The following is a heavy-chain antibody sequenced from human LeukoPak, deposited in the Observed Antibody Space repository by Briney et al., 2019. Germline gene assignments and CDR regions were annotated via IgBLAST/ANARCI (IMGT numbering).Heavy chain of an antibody. CDR3: VSPRGFSYGYFDY. J-gene: IGHJ4*02. CDR1: GGSISSSSAY. Sequence: PSETLSLTCTVSGGSISSSSAYWGWIRQPPGKGLEWIGSIYYSKNTYYNPSLKSRVTISADTSKDQFSLTLGSVSATDTAVYYCVSPRGFSYGYFDYWGQGTLVTVSS. D-gene: IGHD5-18*01. CDR2: IYYSKNT. V-gene: IGHV4-39*01.